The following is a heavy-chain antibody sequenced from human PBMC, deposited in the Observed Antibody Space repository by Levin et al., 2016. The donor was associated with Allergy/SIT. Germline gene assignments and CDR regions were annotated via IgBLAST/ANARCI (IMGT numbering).Heavy chain of an antibody. CDR3: AREGTVTVVPYGMDV. Sequence: GGSLRLSCAASGFTFSRHGMHWVRQAPGKGPEWVAVILYDEINKDYADFVKGRFTISRDNSKNTLYLQMNSLRGEDTAVYYCAREGTVTVVPYGMDVWGQGTTVTVSS. CDR1: GFTFSRHG. D-gene: IGHD4-11*01. J-gene: IGHJ6*02. V-gene: IGHV3-33*05. CDR2: ILYDEINK.